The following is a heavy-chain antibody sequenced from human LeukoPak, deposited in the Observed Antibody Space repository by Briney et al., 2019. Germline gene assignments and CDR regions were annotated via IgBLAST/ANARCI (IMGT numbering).Heavy chain of an antibody. CDR2: INPNSGGT. D-gene: IGHD3-3*01. CDR3: ASEVGSYDFWSGPDGYYYYMDV. V-gene: IGHV1-2*02. J-gene: IGHJ6*03. Sequence: VKVSCKASGYTFTSYDINWVRQATGQGLEWMGWINPNSGGTNYAQKFQGRVTMTRDTFISTAYMELSRLRSDDTAVYYCASEVGSYDFWSGPDGYYYYMDVWGKGTTVTVSS. CDR1: GYTFTSYD.